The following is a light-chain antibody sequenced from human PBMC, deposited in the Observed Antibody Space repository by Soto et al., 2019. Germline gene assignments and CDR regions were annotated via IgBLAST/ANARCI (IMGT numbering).Light chain of an antibody. V-gene: IGLV2-23*02. CDR3: CSFTSSNTHV. J-gene: IGLJ1*01. CDR2: EVN. CDR1: SSDFGNYNL. Sequence: QSALTQPASVSGSPGQSITISCTGTSSDFGNYNLVSWYQQHPGKVPKLILFEVNKRPSGVSGRFSGSKSGNTASLTISGLHAEDEADYYCCSFTSSNTHVFVTGTKLTVL.